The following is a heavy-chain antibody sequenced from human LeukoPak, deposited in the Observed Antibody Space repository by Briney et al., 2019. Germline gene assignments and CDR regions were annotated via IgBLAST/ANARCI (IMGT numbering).Heavy chain of an antibody. CDR2: ISAYNGNT. CDR3: ARDGDSSGWSNPFDY. D-gene: IGHD6-19*01. V-gene: IGHV1-18*01. Sequence: ASVKVSCKASGYTFTNYGISWVRQAPGQGLEWMGWISAYNGNTNYAQKLQGRVTMTTDTSTSTAYMELRSLRPDDTAVYYCARDGDSSGWSNPFDYWGQGTLVTVSS. J-gene: IGHJ4*02. CDR1: GYTFTNYG.